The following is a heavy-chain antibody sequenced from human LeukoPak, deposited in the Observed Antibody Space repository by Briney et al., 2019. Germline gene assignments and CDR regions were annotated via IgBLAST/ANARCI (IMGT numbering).Heavy chain of an antibody. Sequence: HPGGSLRLSCAASGLSFGDSGMNWVRQAPGKGLEWVAVISYDGKNKYYADSVKGRFTVSRDNSMNTLFLQMNSLRTEDTAVYYCAKNGYSSGWYMYYFGYWGQGILVTVSS. J-gene: IGHJ4*02. CDR2: ISYDGKNK. CDR3: AKNGYSSGWYMYYFGY. CDR1: GLSFGDSG. D-gene: IGHD6-19*01. V-gene: IGHV3-30*18.